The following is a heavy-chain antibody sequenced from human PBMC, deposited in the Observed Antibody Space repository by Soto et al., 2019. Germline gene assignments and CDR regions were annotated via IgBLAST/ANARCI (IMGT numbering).Heavy chain of an antibody. CDR2: ISWNSGSI. CDR1: GFTFDDYA. Sequence: GGSLRLSCAASGFTFDDYAMHWVRQAPGKGLEWVSGISWNSGSIGYADSVKGRFTVSRDNAKNSLYLQMNSLRAEDTALYYCAKDLAAAGGPGYGMDVWGQGTTVTVSS. V-gene: IGHV3-9*01. J-gene: IGHJ6*02. CDR3: AKDLAAAGGPGYGMDV. D-gene: IGHD6-13*01.